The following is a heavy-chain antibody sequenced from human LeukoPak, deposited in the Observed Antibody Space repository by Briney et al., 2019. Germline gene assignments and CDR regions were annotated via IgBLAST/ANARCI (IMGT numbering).Heavy chain of an antibody. V-gene: IGHV4-31*03. D-gene: IGHD3-10*01. J-gene: IGHJ4*02. CDR1: GGSISSGGYY. CDR2: IYYSGST. Sequence: SQTLSLTCTVSGGSISSGGYYWSWIRQHPGKGLEWIGYIYYSGSTYYNPSLKSRVTISVDTSKNQFSLKLSSVTAAVTAVYYCARTLWFGEPYLDYWGQGTLVTVSS. CDR3: ARTLWFGEPYLDY.